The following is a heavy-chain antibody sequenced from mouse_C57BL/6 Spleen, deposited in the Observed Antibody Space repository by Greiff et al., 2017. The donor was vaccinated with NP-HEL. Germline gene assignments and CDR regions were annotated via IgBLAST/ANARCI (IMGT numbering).Heavy chain of an antibody. CDR1: GYTFTSYW. J-gene: IGHJ2*01. V-gene: IGHV1-50*01. D-gene: IGHD1-1*01. Sequence: VQLQQSGAELVKPGASVKLSCKASGYTFTSYWMQWVKQRPGQGLEWIGEIDPSDSYTNYNQKFKGKATLTVDTSSSTAYMQLSSLTSEDSAVYYCARENGGSSYDYWGQGTTRTVSS. CDR3: ARENGGSSYDY. CDR2: IDPSDSYT.